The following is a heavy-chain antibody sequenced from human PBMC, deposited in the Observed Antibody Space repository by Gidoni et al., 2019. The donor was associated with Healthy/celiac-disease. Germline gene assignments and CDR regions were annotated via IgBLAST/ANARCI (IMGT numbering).Heavy chain of an antibody. CDR3: ARDRYGDYAFGAFDI. V-gene: IGHV1-69*01. CDR2: IIPIFGTA. J-gene: IGHJ3*02. Sequence: QVQLVQSGAEVKKPFASVKVSCKASGGTFSSYAISWVRQAPGPGLEWMGGIIPIFGTANYAQKFQGRVTSTADESTSTAYMELSSLRAEDTAVYYCARDRYGDYAFGAFDIWCQGTMVTVAS. CDR1: GGTFSSYA. D-gene: IGHD4-17*01.